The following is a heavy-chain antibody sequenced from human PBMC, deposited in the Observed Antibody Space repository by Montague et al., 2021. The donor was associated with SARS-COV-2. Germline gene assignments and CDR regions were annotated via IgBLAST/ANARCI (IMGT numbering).Heavy chain of an antibody. Sequence: YLRLSCAASGFTFSGYEMNWVRQAPGKGLEWVSYISSSGSIIYYADSVKGRFTISRDNAKNSLYLQMNSLRAEDTAVYYCAREKARITIFGAPRGYMDVWGKGTTVTVSS. V-gene: IGHV3-48*03. J-gene: IGHJ6*03. D-gene: IGHD3-3*01. CDR1: GFTFSGYE. CDR2: ISSSGSII. CDR3: AREKARITIFGAPRGYMDV.